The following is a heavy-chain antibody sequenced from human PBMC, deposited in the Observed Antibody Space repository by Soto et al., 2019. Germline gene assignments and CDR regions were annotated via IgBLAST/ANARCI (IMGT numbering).Heavy chain of an antibody. V-gene: IGHV4-34*01. Sequence: QVQLQEWGAGLLKPSETLSLTCAVYGGSFSDYYWSWLRQPPGKGLEWIGEINHSGNTKYNPSLESRVTISVDTSKNQFSLKLNSVTAADTAVYYCARTGGMDVWGQGATVTVSS. CDR3: ARTGGMDV. CDR2: INHSGNT. J-gene: IGHJ6*02. CDR1: GGSFSDYY.